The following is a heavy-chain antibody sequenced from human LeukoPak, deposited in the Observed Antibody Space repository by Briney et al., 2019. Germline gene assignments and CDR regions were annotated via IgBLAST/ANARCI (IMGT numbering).Heavy chain of an antibody. D-gene: IGHD2-2*01. CDR1: GGSISSYY. CDR2: IYYNGNT. J-gene: IGHJ5*02. Sequence: SETLSLTCTVSGGSISSYYWSWIRQPPGKGLEWIGYIYYNGNTNYNHSLKSRATISVDTSKNQISLKLSSVTAADTAVYYCARVPIVVVPSAMWFDPWGQGTLVTVSS. CDR3: ARVPIVVVPSAMWFDP. V-gene: IGHV4-59*01.